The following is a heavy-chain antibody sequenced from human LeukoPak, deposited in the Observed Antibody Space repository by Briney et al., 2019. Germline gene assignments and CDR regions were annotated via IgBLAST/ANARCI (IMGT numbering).Heavy chain of an antibody. J-gene: IGHJ5*02. CDR2: IYYSGST. V-gene: IGHV4-31*03. Sequence: PSETLSLTCTVSGGSISSGGYYWSWIRQHPGTGLEWIGYIYYSGSTYYNPSLKSRVTISVDTSKNQFSLKLSSVTAADTAVYYCARFVVVPANWFDPWGQGTLVTVSS. CDR3: ARFVVVPANWFDP. CDR1: GGSISSGGYY. D-gene: IGHD2-2*01.